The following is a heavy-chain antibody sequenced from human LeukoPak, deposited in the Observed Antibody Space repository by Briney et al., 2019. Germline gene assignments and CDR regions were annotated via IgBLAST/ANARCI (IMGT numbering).Heavy chain of an antibody. CDR1: GGSFSGYY. Sequence: SETLSLTCAVYGGSFSGYYWSWIRQPPGKGLEWIGEINHSGSTNYNPSLKSRVTISVDTSKNQFSLKLSSVTAADTAVYHCATARAGAAFRWFDPWGQGTLVTVSS. J-gene: IGHJ5*02. D-gene: IGHD6-19*01. CDR3: ATARAGAAFRWFDP. CDR2: INHSGST. V-gene: IGHV4-34*01.